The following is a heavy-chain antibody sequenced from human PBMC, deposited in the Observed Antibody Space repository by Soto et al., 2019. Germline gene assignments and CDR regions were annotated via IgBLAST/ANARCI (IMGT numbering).Heavy chain of an antibody. Sequence: VQLVESGEGLDQPGGSLRLSCVASGFTFGTFAMHWVRQAPGKGLEYVSGISSNGDNTYYEDTVKGRFAISRDNSKNTLYLLMGSLTPEDMAVYYCARGIYSSDVGVGMDFWGQGTTVTVSS. J-gene: IGHJ6*02. CDR2: ISSNGDNT. D-gene: IGHD6-25*01. CDR3: ARGIYSSDVGVGMDF. CDR1: GFTFGTFA. V-gene: IGHV3-64*02.